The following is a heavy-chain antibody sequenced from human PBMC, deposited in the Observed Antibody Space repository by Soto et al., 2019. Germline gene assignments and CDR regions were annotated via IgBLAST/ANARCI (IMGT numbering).Heavy chain of an antibody. Sequence: ASVKVSCKASGYTFTSYGISWVRQAPGQGLEWMGWISAYNGNTNYAQKLQGRVTMTTDTSTSTAYMELRSLRSDDTAVYYCARDLGRVVVMPPDYWGKGTLVTVSS. CDR2: ISAYNGNT. V-gene: IGHV1-18*01. CDR1: GYTFTSYG. J-gene: IGHJ4*02. D-gene: IGHD3-22*01. CDR3: ARDLGRVVVMPPDY.